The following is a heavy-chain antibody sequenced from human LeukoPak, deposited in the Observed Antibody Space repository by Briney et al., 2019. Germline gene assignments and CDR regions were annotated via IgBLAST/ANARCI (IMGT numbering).Heavy chain of an antibody. CDR3: AREGRGSGSYYKAYTWNYYYYMDV. CDR2: INHSGST. V-gene: IGHV4-34*01. J-gene: IGHJ6*03. D-gene: IGHD3-10*01. CDR1: GGSFSGYY. Sequence: PSETLSLTCAVYGGSFSGYYWSWIRQPPGKGLEWIGEINHSGSTNYNPSLKSRVTISVVTSKNQFSLKLSSVTAADTAVYYCAREGRGSGSYYKAYTWNYYYYMDVWGKGTTVTVSS.